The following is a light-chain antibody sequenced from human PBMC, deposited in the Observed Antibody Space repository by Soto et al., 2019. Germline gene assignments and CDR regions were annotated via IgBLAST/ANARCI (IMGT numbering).Light chain of an antibody. V-gene: IGKV1-39*01. J-gene: IGKJ5*01. CDR2: AAS. CDR3: QQSYSTPFIT. Sequence: DIQMTQSPSSRSASVVERVTITCRASQSISSYLNWYQQKPGKAPKLLIYAASSLQSGVPSRFSGSGSGADFTLTISSLQPEDFATYYCQQSYSTPFITFGQGTRLEIK. CDR1: QSISSY.